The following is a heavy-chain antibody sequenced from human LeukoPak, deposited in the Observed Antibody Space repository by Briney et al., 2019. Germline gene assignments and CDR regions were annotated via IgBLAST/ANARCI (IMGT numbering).Heavy chain of an antibody. CDR3: ARLGEAAAGTLDS. Sequence: SSPRLSLTWTLYAASVRSGRYYWNWIRQPPGKGLERSGYIYCSGGTNYNPSLKSRVTISVDTSKNQFSLKLSSVTAADTAVYYCARLGEAAAGTLDSWGQGNLVIVSS. CDR2: IYCSGGT. D-gene: IGHD6-13*01. J-gene: IGHJ5*01. CDR1: AASVRSGRYY. V-gene: IGHV4-61*01.